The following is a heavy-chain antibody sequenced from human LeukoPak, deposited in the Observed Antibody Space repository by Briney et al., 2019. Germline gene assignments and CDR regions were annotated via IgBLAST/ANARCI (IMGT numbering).Heavy chain of an antibody. D-gene: IGHD6-25*01. Sequence: GGSLRLSCTASGFAFGSFAMAWVRQAPGKGLEGVAAIGSDGDRVHEDSVKGRFTISRDNSKSTLYLQMDNLRVEDTAVYFYAKSAGAATIYFDSWGQGALVTVSS. CDR2: IGSDGDR. J-gene: IGHJ4*02. CDR3: AKSAGAATIYFDS. V-gene: IGHV3-23*01. CDR1: GFAFGSFA.